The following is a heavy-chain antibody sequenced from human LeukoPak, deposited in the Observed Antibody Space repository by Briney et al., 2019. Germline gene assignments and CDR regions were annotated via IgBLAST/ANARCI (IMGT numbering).Heavy chain of an antibody. Sequence: TGGSLRLSCAASRFTFSNYGMHWVRQASGKGLEWVGRIRSKANSYATAYAASVKGRFTISRDDSKNTAYLQMNSLRAEDTAVYYCAKDASHDSSGYRYQILMPDDVFDIWGQGTMVTVSS. CDR2: IRSKANSYAT. CDR1: RFTFSNYG. D-gene: IGHD3-22*01. V-gene: IGHV3-73*01. J-gene: IGHJ3*02. CDR3: AKDASHDSSGYRYQILMPDDVFDI.